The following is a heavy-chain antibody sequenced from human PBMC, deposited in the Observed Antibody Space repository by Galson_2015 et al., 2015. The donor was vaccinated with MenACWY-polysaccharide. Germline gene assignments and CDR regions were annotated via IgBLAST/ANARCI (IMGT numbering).Heavy chain of an antibody. Sequence: SLRLSCAASGFTFTTAWMTWVRQAPGKGLEWVGRIKSENDGGTADYAAPVKGRFSISRDDSTNTLHLQMNSLKTDDTAIYYCATDHRCTVNTFGGLQWGRGTLVTVSS. D-gene: IGHD3-16*01. CDR1: GFTFTTAW. V-gene: IGHV3-15*01. CDR3: ATDHRCTVNTFGGLQ. J-gene: IGHJ4*02. CDR2: IKSENDGGTA.